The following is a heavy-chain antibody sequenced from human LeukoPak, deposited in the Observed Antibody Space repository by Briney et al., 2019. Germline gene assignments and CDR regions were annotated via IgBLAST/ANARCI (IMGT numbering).Heavy chain of an antibody. D-gene: IGHD5-12*01. CDR2: LSGNSAEV. Sequence: GGSLRLSCEASGFTFSSYSMTWVRQAPGTGLQWISTLSGNSAEVFYAESVKGRFTISRDNSMNTLYLEMNNLRADDTALYYCAAKGNGYTGIYVFAHWGRGTLVTVSS. CDR1: GFTFSSYS. V-gene: IGHV3-23*01. CDR3: AAKGNGYTGIYVFAH. J-gene: IGHJ4*02.